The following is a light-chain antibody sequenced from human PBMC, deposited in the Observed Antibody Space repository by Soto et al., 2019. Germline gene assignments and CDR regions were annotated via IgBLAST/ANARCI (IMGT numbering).Light chain of an antibody. CDR1: QRVSSN. CDR3: QQYNNGRT. Sequence: EIVMTQSPATLSVSPGERETLSCRASQRVSSNLAWYQQKPGQAPRLLIYGASTRATGIPATFSGSEYRTEFTLTISSLQSEDFAVYYCQQYNNGRTFGQGTKV. V-gene: IGKV3-15*01. CDR2: GAS. J-gene: IGKJ1*01.